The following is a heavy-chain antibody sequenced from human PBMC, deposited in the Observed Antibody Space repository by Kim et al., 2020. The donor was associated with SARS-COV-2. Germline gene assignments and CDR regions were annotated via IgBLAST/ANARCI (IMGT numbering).Heavy chain of an antibody. J-gene: IGHJ3*02. V-gene: IGHV7-4-1*02. CDR3: AGHRPDILATKGIAFYI. CDR2: INTNTGNP. D-gene: IGHD5-12*01. Sequence: ASVKVSCKASGYTFTSYAMNWVRQAPGQGLEWMGWINTNTGNPTYAQGFTGRFVFSLVTSVSAAYLQISSLKAEDTAVYYCAGHRPDILATKGIAFYIWGQGTMVTVSS. CDR1: GYTFTSYA.